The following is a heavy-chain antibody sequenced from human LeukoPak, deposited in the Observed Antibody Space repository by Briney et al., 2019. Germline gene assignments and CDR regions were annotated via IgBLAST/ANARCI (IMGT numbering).Heavy chain of an antibody. Sequence: SETLSLTCTVSGGSISSYYWSWIRQPPGKGLEWIGYIYYSGSTNYNPSFKSRVTISIDTSKNQFSLKLSSVTAADTAVYYCARVILWSKSRAFDIWGQGTMVTVSS. V-gene: IGHV4-59*01. CDR1: GGSISSYY. J-gene: IGHJ3*02. CDR3: ARVILWSKSRAFDI. CDR2: IYYSGST. D-gene: IGHD2-21*01.